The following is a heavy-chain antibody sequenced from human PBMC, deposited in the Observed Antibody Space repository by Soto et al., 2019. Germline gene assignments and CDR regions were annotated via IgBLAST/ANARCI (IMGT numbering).Heavy chain of an antibody. D-gene: IGHD5-12*01. CDR2: ISGSGGST. Sequence: AGGSLRLSCAASGFTFSSYAMSWVRQAPGKGLEWVSAISGSGGSTYYADSVKGRFTISRDNSKNTLYLQMNSLRAEDTAVYYCAKEAVRGYSGYDYNWFDPWGQGTLVTVSS. CDR1: GFTFSSYA. V-gene: IGHV3-23*01. J-gene: IGHJ5*02. CDR3: AKEAVRGYSGYDYNWFDP.